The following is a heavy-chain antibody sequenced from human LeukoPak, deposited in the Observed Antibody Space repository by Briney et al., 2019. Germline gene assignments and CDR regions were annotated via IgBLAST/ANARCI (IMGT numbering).Heavy chain of an antibody. CDR1: GYTFTSYY. V-gene: IGHV1-46*01. CDR2: INPSGGST. CDR3: ARGGDGYNEFDY. J-gene: IGHJ4*02. D-gene: IGHD5-24*01. Sequence: ASETVSCKASGYTFTSYYMHWVRQAPGQGLEWMGIINPSGGSTSYSQKFQGRVIMTTNTSTSTVYMELSSLRSEDTAVYYCARGGDGYNEFDYWGQGTLVTVSS.